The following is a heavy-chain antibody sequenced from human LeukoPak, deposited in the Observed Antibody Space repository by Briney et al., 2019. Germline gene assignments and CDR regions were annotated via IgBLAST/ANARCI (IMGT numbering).Heavy chain of an antibody. CDR1: GFTFSSYE. V-gene: IGHV3-48*03. CDR2: ISSSGSTI. Sequence: GGSLRLSCAASGFTFSSYEMNWVRQAPGKGLEWVSYISSSGSTIYYADSVKGRFTISRDNAKNSLYLQMDGLRAEDTAVYYCARDYCSSTSCYDYWGQGTLVTVSS. CDR3: ARDYCSSTSCYDY. D-gene: IGHD2-2*01. J-gene: IGHJ4*02.